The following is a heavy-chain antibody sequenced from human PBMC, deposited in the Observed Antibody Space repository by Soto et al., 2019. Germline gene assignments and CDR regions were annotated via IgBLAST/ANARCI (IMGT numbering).Heavy chain of an antibody. Sequence: EVQLLESGGGLVQPGGSLRLSCAASGFTFSSYAMSWVRQAPGKGLEWVSAISGSGGSTYYADSVKGRFTISRDNSKNTLYLQMNSLRAEDTAVYYCAKDRGYSSSSRNYFDYWGQGTLVTVSS. CDR2: ISGSGGST. V-gene: IGHV3-23*01. D-gene: IGHD6-6*01. CDR1: GFTFSSYA. CDR3: AKDRGYSSSSRNYFDY. J-gene: IGHJ4*02.